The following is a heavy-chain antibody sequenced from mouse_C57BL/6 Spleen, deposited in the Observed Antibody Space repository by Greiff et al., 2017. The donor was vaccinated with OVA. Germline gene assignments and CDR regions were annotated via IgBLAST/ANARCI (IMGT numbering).Heavy chain of an antibody. V-gene: IGHV1-69*01. D-gene: IGHD1-1*01. CDR2: IDPSDSYT. CDR1: VYTFTSYW. CDR3: ARHGSSYVNWYFDV. J-gene: IGHJ1*03. Sequence: QVQLQQPGAELVMPGASVKLSCKASVYTFTSYWMHWVKQRPGQGLEWIGEIDPSDSYTNYNQKFKGKSTLTVDKSSSTAYMQLSSLTSEDSAVYYCARHGSSYVNWYFDVWGTGTTVTVSS.